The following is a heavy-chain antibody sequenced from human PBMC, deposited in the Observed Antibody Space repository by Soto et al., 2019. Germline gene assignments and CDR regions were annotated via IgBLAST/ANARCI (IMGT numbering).Heavy chain of an antibody. V-gene: IGHV1-2*02. J-gene: IGHJ4*02. CDR2: IDPRSGGT. Sequence: HVQLVQSGTEVKKPGASVRVSCMVSGYPFTTYYIHWVRQAPGQGLEWMGWIDPRSGGTVYEQKFQGRVTMTRDTPIIPVYMDLSGLTSDDTALYYCATDDYGICPYWGQGSLVTVSS. CDR3: ATDDYGICPY. D-gene: IGHD3-10*01. CDR1: GYPFTTYY.